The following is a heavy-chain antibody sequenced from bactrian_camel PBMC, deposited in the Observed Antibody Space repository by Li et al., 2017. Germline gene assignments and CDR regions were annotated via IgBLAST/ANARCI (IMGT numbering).Heavy chain of an antibody. Sequence: HVQLVESGGGSVQPGGSLRLSCVGSGYTFTDYSMGWVCQVPGKEREGVVGIDRRDGSTSYADSVKGRFTISQGNSKNTVYLQMNALKPDDTALYYCAAKDRRGCLPFRPQYITDFNYWGQGTQVTVS. CDR2: IDRRDGST. J-gene: IGHJ6*01. CDR3: AAKDRRGCLPFRPQYITDFNY. CDR1: GYTFTDYS. D-gene: IGHD3*01. V-gene: IGHV3S26*01.